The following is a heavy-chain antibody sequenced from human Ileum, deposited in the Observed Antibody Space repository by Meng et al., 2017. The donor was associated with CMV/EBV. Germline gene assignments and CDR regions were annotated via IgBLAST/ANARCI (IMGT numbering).Heavy chain of an antibody. CDR1: GDSMNDYF. J-gene: IGHJ5*02. CDR3: ARWGSGMSPTADWFDP. D-gene: IGHD2-15*01. V-gene: IGHV4-4*07. Sequence: QLQGAVPVPVRPSWTLSLIVSVSGDSMNDYFGTWIRQPAGKGLEWIGRIYSNGATNYNPSLQSRVTMSIDTSKNQFSLKVTSVTAADTAVYYCARWGSGMSPTADWFDPWGQGTLVTVSS. CDR2: IYSNGAT.